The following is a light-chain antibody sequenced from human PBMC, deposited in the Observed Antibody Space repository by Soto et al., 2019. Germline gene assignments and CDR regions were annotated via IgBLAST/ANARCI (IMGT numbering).Light chain of an antibody. CDR1: QSVDNF. V-gene: IGKV1-39*01. J-gene: IGKJ1*01. CDR3: QQSYSTWT. Sequence: DIQMTQSPSSLSASVGDRVTITCRASQSVDNFLHWYQQKPGKAPKLLIYAASSLQSGVPSRFSGSGSGTDFTLTISSLQPADFATYYCQQSYSTWTFGQGTKVEIK. CDR2: AAS.